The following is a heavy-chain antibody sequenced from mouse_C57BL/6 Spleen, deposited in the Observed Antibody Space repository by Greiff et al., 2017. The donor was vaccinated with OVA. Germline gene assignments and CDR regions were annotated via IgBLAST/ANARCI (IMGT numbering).Heavy chain of an antibody. CDR2: IYPRSGNT. D-gene: IGHD1-1*01. Sequence: QVQLQQSGAELARPGASVKLSCKASGYTFTSYGISWVKQRTGQGLEWIGEIYPRSGNTYYNEKFKGKATLTADKSSSTAYMELRSLTSDDSAVYFCARFRMDYGSSYYFDYWGQGTTLTVSS. V-gene: IGHV1-81*01. CDR1: GYTFTSYG. CDR3: ARFRMDYGSSYYFDY. J-gene: IGHJ2*01.